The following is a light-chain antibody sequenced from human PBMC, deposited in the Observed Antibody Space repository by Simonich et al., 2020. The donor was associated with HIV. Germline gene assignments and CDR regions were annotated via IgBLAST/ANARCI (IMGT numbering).Light chain of an antibody. CDR2: AAS. Sequence: DIQMTQSPSTLSASVGDRVIITCRASQSISDWLAWYQQKPGKAPKLLLYAASRLETGVPSRFSGSGSGTDYILTITSLQPEDFATYFCQQSYSTPFTFGPGTKVAIK. V-gene: IGKV1-NL1*01. CDR3: QQSYSTPFT. CDR1: QSISDW. J-gene: IGKJ3*01.